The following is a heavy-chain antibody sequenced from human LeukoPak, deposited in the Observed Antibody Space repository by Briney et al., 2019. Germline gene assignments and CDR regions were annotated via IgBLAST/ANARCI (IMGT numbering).Heavy chain of an antibody. CDR3: ARGTGEGYSYGRYYFDY. CDR1: GYTFTGYY. Sequence: GASVKVSCKASGYTFTGYYMHWVRQAPGQGLEWMGLINPNSGGTNYAQKFQGRVTMTRDTSISTAYMELSRLRFDDTAVYYCARGTGEGYSYGRYYFDYWGQGTLVTVSS. D-gene: IGHD5-18*01. J-gene: IGHJ4*02. V-gene: IGHV1-2*02. CDR2: INPNSGGT.